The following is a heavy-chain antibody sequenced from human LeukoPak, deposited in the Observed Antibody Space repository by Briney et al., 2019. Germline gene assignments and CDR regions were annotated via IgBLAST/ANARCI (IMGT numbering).Heavy chain of an antibody. CDR2: INHSGST. V-gene: IGHV4-34*01. J-gene: IGHJ4*02. CDR1: GGSFSGYY. Sequence: PSETLSLTCAVYGGSFSGYYWSWIRQPPGKGLEWIGEINHSGSTNYNPSLKSRVTISVDTSKNQFSLKLSSVTAADTAVYYCARVNSGPHFDYWGQGTLVTVSS. CDR3: ARVNSGPHFDY. D-gene: IGHD1-26*01.